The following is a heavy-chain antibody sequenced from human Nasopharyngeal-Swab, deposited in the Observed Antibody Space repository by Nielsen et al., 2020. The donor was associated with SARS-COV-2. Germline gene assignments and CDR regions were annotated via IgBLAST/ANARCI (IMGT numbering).Heavy chain of an antibody. D-gene: IGHD6-19*01. CDR2: LYNSGST. Sequence: SETLSLTCTVSGGSISSGGYHWSWIRQHPGKGLELIGYLYNSGSTYYNPSLKSRVTVSVDTSKNQFSPKLSSVTAADTAVYYCARGGSAVAGTKYYYYYMDVWGKGTTVTVSS. CDR1: GGSISSGGYH. J-gene: IGHJ6*03. V-gene: IGHV4-31*03. CDR3: ARGGSAVAGTKYYYYYMDV.